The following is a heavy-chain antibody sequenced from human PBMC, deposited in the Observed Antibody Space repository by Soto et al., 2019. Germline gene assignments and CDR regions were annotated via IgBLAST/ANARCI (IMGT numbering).Heavy chain of an antibody. CDR3: AKDPLRTVTYLYYFDY. CDR2: ISGSGGST. Sequence: EVQLLESGGGLVQPGGSLRLSCAASGFTFSSYAMSWVRQAPGKWLEWVSAISGSGGSTYYADSVKGRFTISRDNCKNTLYLQMNSLRAEDTAVYYCAKDPLRTVTYLYYFDYWGQGTLVTVSS. J-gene: IGHJ4*02. V-gene: IGHV3-23*01. D-gene: IGHD4-17*01. CDR1: GFTFSSYA.